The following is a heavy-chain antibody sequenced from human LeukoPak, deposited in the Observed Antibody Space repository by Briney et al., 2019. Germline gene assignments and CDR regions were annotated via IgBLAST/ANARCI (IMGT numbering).Heavy chain of an antibody. CDR3: AELGITMIGGV. J-gene: IGHJ6*04. CDR1: GFSFTFYS. CDR2: ITATSSST. D-gene: IGHD3-10*02. V-gene: IGHV3-23*01. Sequence: GGSLRLSCAASGFSFTFYSMNWVRQAPGKGLEWVSAITATSSSTHDADSVQGRFTISRDNSKNTLYLQMNSLRPEDTAIYYCAELGITMIGGVWGKGTTVTISS.